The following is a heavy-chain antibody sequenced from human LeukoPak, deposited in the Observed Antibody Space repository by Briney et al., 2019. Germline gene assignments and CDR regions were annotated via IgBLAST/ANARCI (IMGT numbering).Heavy chain of an antibody. J-gene: IGHJ4*02. CDR3: TRASRQLLWFGELLPDFDY. V-gene: IGHV3-49*04. D-gene: IGHD3-10*01. CDR1: GFTFGDYA. CDR2: IRSKAYGGTT. Sequence: PGGSLRLSCTASGFTFGDYAMSWVRQAPGKGLEWVGFIRSKAYGGTTEYAASVKGRFTISRDDSKSIAYLQMNSLKTEDTAVYYCTRASRQLLWFGELLPDFDYWGQGTLVTVSS.